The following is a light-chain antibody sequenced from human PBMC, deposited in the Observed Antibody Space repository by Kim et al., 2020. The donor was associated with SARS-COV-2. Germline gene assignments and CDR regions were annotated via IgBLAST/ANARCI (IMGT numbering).Light chain of an antibody. CDR3: QAWGTGIVV. CDR2: VNSDGSH. Sequence: QLVLTQSPSASASLGASVKLTCTLSSGHSNYDIAWHQQQPEKGPRFLMKVNSDGSHIKGDGIPDRFSGSTSGAERYLIISSLQSEDEADYYCQAWGTGIVVFGGGTQLTVL. CDR1: SGHSNYD. V-gene: IGLV4-69*01. J-gene: IGLJ3*02.